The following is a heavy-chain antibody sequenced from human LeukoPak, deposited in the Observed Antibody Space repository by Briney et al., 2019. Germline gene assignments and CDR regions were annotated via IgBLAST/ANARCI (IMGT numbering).Heavy chain of an antibody. CDR1: GYTFTSYG. D-gene: IGHD2-15*01. CDR2: ISAYNGNT. J-gene: IGHJ6*02. CDR3: ARGYCSGGSCSHYGMDV. V-gene: IGHV1-18*01. Sequence: ASVTVSCKASGYTFTSYGISWVRQAPGQGLEWMGWISAYNGNTNYAQKLQGRVTMTTDTSTSTAYMELRSLRSDDTAVYYCARGYCSGGSCSHYGMDVWGQGTTVTVSS.